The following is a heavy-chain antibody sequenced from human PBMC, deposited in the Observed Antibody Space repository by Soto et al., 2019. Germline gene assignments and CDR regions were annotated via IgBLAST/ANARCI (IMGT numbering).Heavy chain of an antibody. CDR1: GFTFSSYG. Sequence: QVQLVESGGGVVQPGRSLRLSCAASGFTFSSYGMHWVRQAPGKGLEWVAVIWYDGSNKYYADSVKGRFTISRDNSKNTLYLQMSSLRAEDTAVYYCARDPDSSGYYYIYYYYGMDVWGQGTTVTVSS. CDR2: IWYDGSNK. J-gene: IGHJ6*02. D-gene: IGHD3-22*01. CDR3: ARDPDSSGYYYIYYYYGMDV. V-gene: IGHV3-33*01.